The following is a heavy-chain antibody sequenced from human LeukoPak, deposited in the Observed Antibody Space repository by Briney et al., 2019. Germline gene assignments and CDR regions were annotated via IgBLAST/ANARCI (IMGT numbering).Heavy chain of an antibody. J-gene: IGHJ3*02. Sequence: GASVKVSRKASDYTCTSYGISWVRQAPGQGLEWMGWISGYNGNTNHAQKLQGRVTMTTDTSTSTAYMELRSLRSDDTAVYYCARDKAVADSGWAFDIWGQGTMVTVSS. CDR3: ARDKAVADSGWAFDI. D-gene: IGHD6-19*01. CDR1: DYTCTSYG. V-gene: IGHV1-18*01. CDR2: ISGYNGNT.